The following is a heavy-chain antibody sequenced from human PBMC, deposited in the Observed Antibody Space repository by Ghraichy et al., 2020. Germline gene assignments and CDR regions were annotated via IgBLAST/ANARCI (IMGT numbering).Heavy chain of an antibody. CDR2: IIPILGIA. CDR3: TRGHHTAYGMDV. D-gene: IGHD5-18*01. V-gene: IGHV1-69*04. J-gene: IGHJ6*02. Sequence: SVKVSCKASGGTFSSYAISWVRQAPGQGLEWMGRIIPILGIANYAQKFQGRVTITADKSTSTAYMELSSLRSKDTAVYYCTRGHHTAYGMDVWGQGTTVTVSS. CDR1: GGTFSSYA.